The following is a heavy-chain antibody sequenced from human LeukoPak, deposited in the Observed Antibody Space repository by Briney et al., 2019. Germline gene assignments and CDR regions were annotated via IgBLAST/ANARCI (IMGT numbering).Heavy chain of an antibody. J-gene: IGHJ4*02. Sequence: GSLRLSCTASGFTFSSYWMSWVRQAPGKGLEWVANIKQDGSEKYYVDSVKGRFTISRDSAKNSLYLQMNSLRAEDTAVYYCASSVVTPQAGYWGQGTLVTVSS. V-gene: IGHV3-7*01. CDR3: ASSVVTPQAGY. CDR2: IKQDGSEK. D-gene: IGHD4-23*01. CDR1: GFTFSSYW.